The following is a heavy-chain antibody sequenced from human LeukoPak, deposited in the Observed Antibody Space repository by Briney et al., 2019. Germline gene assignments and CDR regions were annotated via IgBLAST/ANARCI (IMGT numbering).Heavy chain of an antibody. D-gene: IGHD3-10*01. Sequence: GASVKVSCKASGYTLTSYDINWVRQATRQALEWMGWMNPNSGNTGYAQKFQGRVTMTRNTSIITAYMELSSLRSEDTAVYYCARRSPYRVRGPLGIWFDPWGQGTLVTVSS. V-gene: IGHV1-8*01. CDR1: GYTLTSYD. CDR3: ARRSPYRVRGPLGIWFDP. J-gene: IGHJ5*02. CDR2: MNPNSGNT.